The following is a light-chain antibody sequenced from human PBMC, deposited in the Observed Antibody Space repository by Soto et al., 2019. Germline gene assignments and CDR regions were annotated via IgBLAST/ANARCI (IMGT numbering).Light chain of an antibody. V-gene: IGKV1-5*03. CDR2: KAS. J-gene: IGKJ1*01. Sequence: DVRMTQSASTLSASIVDTATFACRASQSVSMWLAWFQQKPGKAPKLLIYKASSLESGVPSRFSGSGSGTEFTLTISSLQPDDFATYYCQHYNSYSEAFGQGTKVDIK. CDR3: QHYNSYSEA. CDR1: QSVSMW.